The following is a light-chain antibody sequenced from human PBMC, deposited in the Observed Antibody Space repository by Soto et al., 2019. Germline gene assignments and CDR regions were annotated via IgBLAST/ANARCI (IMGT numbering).Light chain of an antibody. V-gene: IGKV3-20*01. Sequence: EIVLTQSPGTLSLSPGERATLSCRASQSVSSSSLSWYQQKPGQAPRLLIYDTSSRATDIPDRFSGSGSGTDFSLTISRLEPEDFTVYYCQRYGTSMWTFGQGTTVEIK. CDR2: DTS. J-gene: IGKJ1*01. CDR1: QSVSSSS. CDR3: QRYGTSMWT.